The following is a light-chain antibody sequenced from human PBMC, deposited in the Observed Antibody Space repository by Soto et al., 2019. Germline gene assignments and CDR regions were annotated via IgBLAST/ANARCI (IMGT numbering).Light chain of an antibody. CDR2: EGS. CDR3: CSYAGSSTPVV. V-gene: IGLV2-23*01. Sequence: QSALTQPASVSGSPGQSITIYCTGTSSDVGSYNLVSWYQQHPGKAPKLMIYEGSKRPSGVSNRFSGSKSGNKASLTISGLQAEDEADYYCCSYAGSSTPVVFGVGTKLTVL. J-gene: IGLJ2*01. CDR1: SSDVGSYNL.